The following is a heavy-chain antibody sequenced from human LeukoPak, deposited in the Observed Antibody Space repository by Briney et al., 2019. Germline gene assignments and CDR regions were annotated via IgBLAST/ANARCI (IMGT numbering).Heavy chain of an antibody. Sequence: GGSLRLSCAASRFTFSNYAMSWVRQAPGKGLEWVSIIGYRGGSIYYANSVQGRFTISRDNSKNTLSLQMNGLRPEDTAVYYCAKSWGYTRPYYNYMDVWGKGTTVTVSS. CDR1: RFTFSNYA. V-gene: IGHV3-23*01. D-gene: IGHD3-16*02. CDR2: IGYRGGSI. J-gene: IGHJ6*03. CDR3: AKSWGYTRPYYNYMDV.